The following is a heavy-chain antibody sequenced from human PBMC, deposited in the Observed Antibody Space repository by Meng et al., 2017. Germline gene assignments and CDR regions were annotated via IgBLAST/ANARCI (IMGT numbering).Heavy chain of an antibody. Sequence: QRVQSGAEVEKPGASVKVSCKTSGYTYTSYGISWVRQAPGQGLEWMGWISAYNGNTNYAQKLQGRVTMTTDTSTSTAYMELRSLRSDDTAVYYCAQTTVTTYSEYFQHWGQGTLVTVSS. CDR2: ISAYNGNT. J-gene: IGHJ1*01. CDR1: GYTYTSYG. D-gene: IGHD4-11*01. V-gene: IGHV1-18*01. CDR3: AQTTVTTYSEYFQH.